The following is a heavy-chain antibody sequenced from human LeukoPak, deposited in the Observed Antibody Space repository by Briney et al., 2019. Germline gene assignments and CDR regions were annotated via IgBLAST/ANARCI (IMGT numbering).Heavy chain of an antibody. D-gene: IGHD3-10*01. Sequence: PGGSLRLSCAASGFTFSSYSMNWVRQAPGKGLEWVSYISSSSSTIYYADSVKGRFTISRDSAKNSLYLQMNSLRAEDTAVYYCARDGITMVRGVIHYYMDVWGKGTTVTVSS. V-gene: IGHV3-48*01. CDR2: ISSSSSTI. CDR1: GFTFSSYS. CDR3: ARDGITMVRGVIHYYMDV. J-gene: IGHJ6*03.